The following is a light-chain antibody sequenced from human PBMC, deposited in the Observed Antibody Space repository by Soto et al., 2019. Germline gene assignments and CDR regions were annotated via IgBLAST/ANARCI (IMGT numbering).Light chain of an antibody. CDR1: SSNIGSST. CDR2: INS. J-gene: IGLJ3*02. Sequence: QPVLTQPPSASGTPGQRVTISCSGSSSNIGSSTVNWYQQFPGAAPKLLIYINSYRPSGVPDPFSGSKSGTSASLAISGLQSEDEADYYCAAWDDSLNGPVFGGGTKLTVL. V-gene: IGLV1-44*01. CDR3: AAWDDSLNGPV.